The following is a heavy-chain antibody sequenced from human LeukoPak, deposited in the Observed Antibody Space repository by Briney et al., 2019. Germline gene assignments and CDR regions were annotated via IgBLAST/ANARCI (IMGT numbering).Heavy chain of an antibody. CDR3: ARVSSSGYYYYMDV. CDR2: ISSSGSTI. J-gene: IGHJ6*03. V-gene: IGHV3-11*01. D-gene: IGHD6-13*01. Sequence: GGSLRLSCAASGFTFSDYYMSWIRQAPGKGLEWVSYISSSGSTIYYADSVKGRFTISRDNAKNSLYLQMNSLRAEDTALYYCARVSSSGYYYYMDVWGKGTTVTVSS. CDR1: GFTFSDYY.